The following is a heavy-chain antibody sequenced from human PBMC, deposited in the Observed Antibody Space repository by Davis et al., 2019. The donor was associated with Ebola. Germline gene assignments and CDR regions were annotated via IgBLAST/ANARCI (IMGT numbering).Heavy chain of an antibody. CDR3: TRDKDWMLFDY. Sequence: PGGSLRLSCAASGFTFRSYVMHWVRQTPGKGLAWVSRISHDGTVTTYADSVKGRFTVSRDNAKNMVYLQMVSLRADDTAVYFCTRDKDWMLFDYWGQGALVTVSS. CDR1: GFTFRSYV. D-gene: IGHD3/OR15-3a*01. CDR2: ISHDGTVT. V-gene: IGHV3-74*03. J-gene: IGHJ4*02.